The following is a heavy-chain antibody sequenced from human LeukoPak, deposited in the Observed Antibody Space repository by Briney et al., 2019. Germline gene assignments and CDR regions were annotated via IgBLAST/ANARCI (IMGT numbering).Heavy chain of an antibody. CDR1: GFTFSSYS. CDR2: ISSGSITI. V-gene: IGHV3-48*02. D-gene: IGHD3-22*01. J-gene: IGHJ4*02. CDR3: ARDSHFQTSSGYSFDY. Sequence: GGSLRLSCAASGFTFSSYSMNWVRQAPGKGLEWVSYISSGSITIYYADSVKGRFTISRDNAKNSLYLQMNSLRDEDTAVYYCARDSHFQTSSGYSFDYWGQGTLVTVCS.